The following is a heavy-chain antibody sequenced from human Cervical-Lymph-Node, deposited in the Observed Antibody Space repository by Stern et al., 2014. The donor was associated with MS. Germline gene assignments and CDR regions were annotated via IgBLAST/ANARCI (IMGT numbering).Heavy chain of an antibody. CDR3: ARGGIGSSRLYYHFYGMDV. V-gene: IGHV1-69*01. CDR2: FVTLVSTT. D-gene: IGHD6-6*01. Sequence: VQLVESGAEVKKHGSSVKVSCKASGGTFNSYVISGVRQAPGQGLEWMGGFVTLVSTTPYAQKLQGRVTITADESRSTTYMELTSLRSDDTAVYYCARGGIGSSRLYYHFYGMDVWGQGTTVTVSS. CDR1: GGTFNSYV. J-gene: IGHJ6*02.